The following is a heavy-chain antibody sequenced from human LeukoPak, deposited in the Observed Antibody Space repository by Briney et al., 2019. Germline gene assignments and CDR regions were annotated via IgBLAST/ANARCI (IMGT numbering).Heavy chain of an antibody. CDR3: ARHSFTTGDY. CDR1: GGSISSSSYY. D-gene: IGHD3-22*01. Sequence: SETLSLTCTVSGGSISSSSYYWGWIRQPPGKGLEWIASIFYSGSTYFNPSLKSRVTISVDTSKNQFSLKLSSVTAADTAVYHCARHSFTTGDYWGQGTLVTVSS. V-gene: IGHV4-39*01. J-gene: IGHJ4*02. CDR2: IFYSGST.